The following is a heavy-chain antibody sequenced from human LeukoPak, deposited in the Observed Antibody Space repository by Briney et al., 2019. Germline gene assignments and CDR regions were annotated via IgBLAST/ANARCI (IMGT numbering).Heavy chain of an antibody. Sequence: GGSLRLSCAASGFTFSSYWMSWVRQAPGKGLEWVANIKQDGSEKYYVDSVKGRFTISRDNAKNSLYLQMNSLRAEDMAVYYCARDLYGSGSYYPYFDYWGQGTLVTVSS. CDR3: ARDLYGSGSYYPYFDY. V-gene: IGHV3-7*01. J-gene: IGHJ4*02. D-gene: IGHD3-10*01. CDR2: IKQDGSEK. CDR1: GFTFSSYW.